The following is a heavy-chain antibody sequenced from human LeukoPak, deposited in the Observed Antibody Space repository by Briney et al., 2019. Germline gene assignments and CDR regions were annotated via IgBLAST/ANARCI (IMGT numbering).Heavy chain of an antibody. J-gene: IGHJ6*03. CDR1: GFTFSSYA. D-gene: IGHD3-3*01. CDR3: AKVGYDFWSGYSTLYYYYMDV. Sequence: GGSLRLSCAASGFTFSSYAMSWVRQAPGKGLEWVSAISGSGGSTYYADSVKGRFTISRDNSKNTLYLQMNSLRAEDTAVYYCAKVGYDFWSGYSTLYYYYMDVWGKGTTVTVSS. V-gene: IGHV3-23*01. CDR2: ISGSGGST.